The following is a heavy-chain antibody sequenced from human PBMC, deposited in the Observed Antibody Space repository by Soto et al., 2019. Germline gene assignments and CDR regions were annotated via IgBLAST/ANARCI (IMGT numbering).Heavy chain of an antibody. Sequence: PSETLSLTCTVSGDSISSSYWNWIRQAPGKGLEWIGYIDDTGSTNYNPSLKSRVTLSVDPSKNQFSLRLSSVTAADTAVYYCAGVGRAFDIWGQGTMVTVSS. V-gene: IGHV4-59*01. CDR3: AGVGRAFDI. CDR1: GDSISSSY. J-gene: IGHJ3*02. CDR2: IDDTGST.